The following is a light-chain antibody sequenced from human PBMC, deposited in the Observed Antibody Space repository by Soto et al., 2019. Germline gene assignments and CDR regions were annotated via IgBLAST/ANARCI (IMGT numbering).Light chain of an antibody. Sequence: EIVLTQFPATLSLFPGETATLSCRASQTVGTYLAWYQQKPGQVPRLLISDASNRATGVPTRFSGSGSGTDFTLTISSLEPEDFAVYFCQQRNNWPRITFGQGTRLEIK. V-gene: IGKV3-11*01. CDR3: QQRNNWPRIT. J-gene: IGKJ5*01. CDR2: DAS. CDR1: QTVGTY.